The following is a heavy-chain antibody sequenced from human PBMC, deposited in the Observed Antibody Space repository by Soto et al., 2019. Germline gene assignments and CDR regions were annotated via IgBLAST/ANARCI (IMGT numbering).Heavy chain of an antibody. V-gene: IGHV4-34*01. CDR3: ARGTLVGDILTGYRTTFDT. J-gene: IGHJ5*02. D-gene: IGHD3-9*01. CDR2: INHSGST. CDR1: GGPFSGYY. Sequence: SETLSLTCAVYGGPFSGYYWSWIRQPPGKGLEWIGEINHSGSTNYNPSLKSRVTISVDTSKNQFSLKRSYVTAGDTAVYYCARGTLVGDILTGYRTTFDTWGQGTLVTVSS.